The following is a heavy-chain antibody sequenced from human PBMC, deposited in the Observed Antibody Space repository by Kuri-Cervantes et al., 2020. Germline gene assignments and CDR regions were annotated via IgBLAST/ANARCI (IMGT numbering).Heavy chain of an antibody. CDR1: GFTFSTYA. V-gene: IGHV3-9*01. J-gene: IGHJ4*02. D-gene: IGHD7-27*01. CDR3: AREMGNWGYFDY. CDR2: ISWNSGSI. Sequence: GGSLRLSCVASGFTFSTYAMSWVRQAPGKGLEWVSGISWNSGSIGYADSVKGRFTISRDNAKNSLYLQMNSLRAEDTAVYYCAREMGNWGYFDYWGQGTLVTVSS.